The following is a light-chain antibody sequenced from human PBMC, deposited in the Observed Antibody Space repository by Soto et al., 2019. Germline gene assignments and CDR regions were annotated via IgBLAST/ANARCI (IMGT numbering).Light chain of an antibody. CDR3: QQSYNTPIT. J-gene: IGKJ5*01. CDR1: QSITTY. V-gene: IGKV1-39*01. Sequence: DIQMTQSPSSLSASVGDRVTITCRASQSITTYLTWYQQKPGRAPKLLIYAASSLQGGVPSRCSGSGAGADFTLTISSLQPEDFATYYCQQSYNTPITFGQGTRLEIK. CDR2: AAS.